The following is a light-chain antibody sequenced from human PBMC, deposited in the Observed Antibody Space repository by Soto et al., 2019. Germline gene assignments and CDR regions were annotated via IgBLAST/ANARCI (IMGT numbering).Light chain of an antibody. V-gene: IGKV1-27*01. Sequence: DIQVTQSPSSLSASLGKKITITCRANQAICVYLAWFQQQPGKVPKLLIYAASALQSGVPSRFSGSGSGTDFTLTISSLQPEDIATYYCQKYNSAPLTFGGGTKVDIK. CDR2: AAS. J-gene: IGKJ4*01. CDR3: QKYNSAPLT. CDR1: QAICVY.